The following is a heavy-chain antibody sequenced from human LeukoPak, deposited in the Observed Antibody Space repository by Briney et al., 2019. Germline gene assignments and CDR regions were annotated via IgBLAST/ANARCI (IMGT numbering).Heavy chain of an antibody. CDR1: GFTFSSYS. Sequence: GGSLRLSCAASGFTFSSYSMNWVRQAPGKGLEWVSSISSSSSYIYYADSVEGRFTISRDNAKNSLYLQMNSLRAEDTAVYYCATLFDYGPGGYWGQGTLVTVSS. V-gene: IGHV3-21*01. D-gene: IGHD4/OR15-4a*01. CDR2: ISSSSSYI. J-gene: IGHJ4*02. CDR3: ATLFDYGPGGY.